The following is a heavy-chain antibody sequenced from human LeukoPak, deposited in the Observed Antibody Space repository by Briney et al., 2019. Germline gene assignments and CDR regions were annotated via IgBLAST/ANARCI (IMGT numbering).Heavy chain of an antibody. D-gene: IGHD4-17*01. Sequence: GGSLRLSCAASGFTFSDYYMSWIRQAPGKGLEWISYISSGGGPIYYAASVKGRFTIPRDDAKNSLYLQMNSLGAEDTAVYYCARDDGDFVDFDYWGQGTLVTVSS. V-gene: IGHV3-11*01. CDR2: ISSGGGPI. CDR1: GFTFSDYY. CDR3: ARDDGDFVDFDY. J-gene: IGHJ4*02.